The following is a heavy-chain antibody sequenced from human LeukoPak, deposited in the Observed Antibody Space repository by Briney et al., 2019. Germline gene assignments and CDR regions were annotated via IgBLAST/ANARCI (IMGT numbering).Heavy chain of an antibody. V-gene: IGHV3-30*18. CDR1: GFTFSSYG. D-gene: IGHD3-22*01. CDR2: ISYDGSSK. CDR3: AKASSNYFDGSGHFDY. Sequence: PGGSPRLSCAASGFTFSSYGMQLVRQAPGKGLEWVAFISYDGSSKYYADSVNVRFTISRDNSKNTLYLQMNSLRAEDTAVYYCAKASSNYFDGSGHFDYWGQGILVTVSS. J-gene: IGHJ4*02.